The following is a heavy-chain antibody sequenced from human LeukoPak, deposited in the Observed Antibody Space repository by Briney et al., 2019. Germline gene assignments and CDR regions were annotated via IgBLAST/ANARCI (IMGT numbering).Heavy chain of an antibody. CDR1: GYTFTGYY. D-gene: IGHD6-6*01. CDR2: INPNSGST. V-gene: IGHV1-2*02. J-gene: IGHJ6*03. CDR3: ARGSSSSRYYYYMDV. Sequence: ASVKVSRKASGYTFTGYYMHWARQAPGQGLEWMGWINPNSGSTSYAQKFQGRVTMTRDMSTSTVYMELSRLRSDDTAVYYCARGSSSSRYYYYMDVWGKGTTVTVSS.